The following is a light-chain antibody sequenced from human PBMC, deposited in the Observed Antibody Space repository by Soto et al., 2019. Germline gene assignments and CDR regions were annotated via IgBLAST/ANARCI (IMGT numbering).Light chain of an antibody. CDR1: QSVFSN. J-gene: IGKJ4*01. CDR2: SAI. CDR3: QQYNDWPPLT. V-gene: IGKV3-15*01. Sequence: TILTQSPATLSVSPGGRATLSCRASQSVFSNLAWYQQKPGQAPRLLIYSAITRATGVPARFSGSGSGTEFTLTISSLQSEDFAVYYCQQYNDWPPLTFGGGTKVDIK.